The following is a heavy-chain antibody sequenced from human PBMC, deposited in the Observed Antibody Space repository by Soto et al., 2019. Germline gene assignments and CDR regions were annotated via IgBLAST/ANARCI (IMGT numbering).Heavy chain of an antibody. J-gene: IGHJ4*02. D-gene: IGHD6-19*01. CDR1: GGSISSGDYY. CDR2: IYYSGST. Sequence: SETLSLTCTVSGGSISSGDYYWSWIRQPPGKGLEWIGYIYYSGSTYYNPSLKSRVTISVDTSKNQFSLKLSSVTAADTAVYYCARGVAVAGAPDYWGQGTLVTVSS. CDR3: ARGVAVAGAPDY. V-gene: IGHV4-30-4*01.